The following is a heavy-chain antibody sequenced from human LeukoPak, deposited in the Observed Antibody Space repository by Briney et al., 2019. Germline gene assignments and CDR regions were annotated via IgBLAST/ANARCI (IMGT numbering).Heavy chain of an antibody. J-gene: IGHJ1*01. D-gene: IGHD6-13*01. CDR3: AKVKGIAAAGLPEYFQH. V-gene: IGHV3-23*01. CDR1: GFTFSSYA. Sequence: GGSLRLSCAASGFTFSSYAMSWVRQAPGKGLEWVSAISGSGGSTYYADSVKGRFTISRDNSKNTLYLQMNSLRAEDTAVYYCAKVKGIAAAGLPEYFQHWGQGTLVTVSS. CDR2: ISGSGGST.